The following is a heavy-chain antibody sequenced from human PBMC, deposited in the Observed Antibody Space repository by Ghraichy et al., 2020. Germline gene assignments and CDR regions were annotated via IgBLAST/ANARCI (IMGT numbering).Heavy chain of an antibody. Sequence: SVKVSCKASGFTFTSSAVQWVRQARGQRLEWIGWIVVGSGNTNYAQKFQERVTITRDMSTSTAYMELSSLRSEDTAVYYCAADRPGEYSYGFDYWGQGTLVTVSS. D-gene: IGHD5-18*01. CDR1: GFTFTSSA. CDR3: AADRPGEYSYGFDY. CDR2: IVVGSGNT. V-gene: IGHV1-58*01. J-gene: IGHJ4*02.